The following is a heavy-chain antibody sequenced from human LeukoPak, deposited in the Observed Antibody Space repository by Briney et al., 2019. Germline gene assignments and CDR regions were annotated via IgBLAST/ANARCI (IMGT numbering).Heavy chain of an antibody. Sequence: PGGSLRLSCAASGFTVSSNYMSWVRQAPGEGLEWVSVIYSGGSTYYADSVKGRFTISRDNSKNTLYLQMNSLRAEDTAVYYCARDGGSSWPYYFDYWGQGTLVTVSS. CDR3: ARDGGSSWPYYFDY. CDR1: GFTVSSNY. CDR2: IYSGGST. J-gene: IGHJ4*02. D-gene: IGHD6-13*01. V-gene: IGHV3-53*01.